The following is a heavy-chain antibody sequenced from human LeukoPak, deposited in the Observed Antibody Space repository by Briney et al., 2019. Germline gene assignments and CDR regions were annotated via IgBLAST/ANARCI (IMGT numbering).Heavy chain of an antibody. Sequence: SPETLSLTCTVSGGSISSYYWSWIRQPPGKGLEWIGNIFYSGSTYYSPSLKSRVTISLDTSRNQFSLKLNSVTAADTAVYYCAKSNGYGLVDIWGQGTMVTVSS. J-gene: IGHJ3*02. V-gene: IGHV4-59*12. CDR3: AKSNGYGLVDI. CDR2: IFYSGST. CDR1: GGSISSYY. D-gene: IGHD3-10*01.